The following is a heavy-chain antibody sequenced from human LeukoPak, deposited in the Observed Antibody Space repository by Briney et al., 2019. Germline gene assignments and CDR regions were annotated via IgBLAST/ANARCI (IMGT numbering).Heavy chain of an antibody. J-gene: IGHJ4*02. V-gene: IGHV4-39*01. CDR2: IYYSGST. CDR3: ARPLYSGSSYYFDY. CDR1: GGSISSSSYY. Sequence: SETLSLTCTVSGGSISSSSYYWGWIRQPPGKGLEWIGSIYYSGSTYYNPSLKSRVTISVDTSKNQFSLKLSSVTAADTAVYYCARPLYSGSSYYFDYWGQGTLVTVSS. D-gene: IGHD1-26*01.